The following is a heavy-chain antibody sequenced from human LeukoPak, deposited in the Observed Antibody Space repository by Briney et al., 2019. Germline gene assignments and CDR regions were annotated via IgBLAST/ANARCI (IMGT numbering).Heavy chain of an antibody. J-gene: IGHJ3*01. Sequence: ASVKVSCKASGYTFTGYYMHWVRQAPGQGLEWMGRINPNSGGTNYAQKFQGRVTMTWDTSISTVYMELSTVRSEDTAVYTCAGPGTTYLFDPWGQGTMVTVSS. D-gene: IGHD1-7*01. CDR3: AGPGTTYLFDP. V-gene: IGHV1-2*06. CDR2: INPNSGGT. CDR1: GYTFTGYY.